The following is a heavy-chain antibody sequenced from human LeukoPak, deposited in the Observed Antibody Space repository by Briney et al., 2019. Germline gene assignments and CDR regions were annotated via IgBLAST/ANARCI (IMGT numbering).Heavy chain of an antibody. CDR2: ISGSGGST. V-gene: IGHV3-23*01. D-gene: IGHD2/OR15-2a*01. J-gene: IGHJ4*02. Sequence: GGSLRLSCAASGFTFSSYAMSWVRQAPGEWLEWVSAISGSGGSTNYADSVKGRFTISRDNSKNTLYLQMNSLRAEDTAVYSCAKVGTFYASGTMDYWGQGTLVTVSS. CDR1: GFTFSSYA. CDR3: AKVGTFYASGTMDY.